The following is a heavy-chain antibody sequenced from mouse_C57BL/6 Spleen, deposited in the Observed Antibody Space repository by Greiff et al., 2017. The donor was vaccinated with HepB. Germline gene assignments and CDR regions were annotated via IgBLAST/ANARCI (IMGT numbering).Heavy chain of an antibody. D-gene: IGHD2-4*01. CDR2: IYPGSGST. J-gene: IGHJ2*01. Sequence: QVQLQQPGAELVKPGASVKMSCTASGYTFTSYWITWVKQRPGQGLEWIGDIYPGSGSTNYNEKFKSKATLTVDTSSSTADMQLSSLTSEDSAVYYCAREYDYVGFDYWGQGTTLTVSS. CDR1: GYTFTSYW. V-gene: IGHV1-55*01. CDR3: AREYDYVGFDY.